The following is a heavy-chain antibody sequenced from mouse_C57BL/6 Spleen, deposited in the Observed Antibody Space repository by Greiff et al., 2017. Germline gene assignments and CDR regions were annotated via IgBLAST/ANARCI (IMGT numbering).Heavy chain of an antibody. CDR1: GYTFTSYW. Sequence: QVHVKQPGAELVKPGASVKLSCKASGYTFTSYWMHWVKQRPGQGLEWIGMIHPNSGSTNYNEKFKSKATLTVDKSSSTAYMQLSSLTSEDSAVYYVARYFDYDGGNYFDYWGQGTTLTVAS. CDR3: ARYFDYDGGNYFDY. CDR2: IHPNSGST. J-gene: IGHJ2*01. D-gene: IGHD2-4*01. V-gene: IGHV1-64*01.